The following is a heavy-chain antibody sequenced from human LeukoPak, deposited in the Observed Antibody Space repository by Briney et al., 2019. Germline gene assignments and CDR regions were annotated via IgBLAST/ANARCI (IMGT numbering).Heavy chain of an antibody. Sequence: GGSLRLSCAASGFTFSSYGMSWVRQAPGKGLEWVSAISGSGGSTYYADSVKGRFTISRDNSKNTLYLQMNSLRAEDTAVYYCAKGCSSGWLRILDYYFDYWGQGTLVTVSS. J-gene: IGHJ4*02. D-gene: IGHD6-19*01. CDR2: ISGSGGST. CDR1: GFTFSSYG. V-gene: IGHV3-23*01. CDR3: AKGCSSGWLRILDYYFDY.